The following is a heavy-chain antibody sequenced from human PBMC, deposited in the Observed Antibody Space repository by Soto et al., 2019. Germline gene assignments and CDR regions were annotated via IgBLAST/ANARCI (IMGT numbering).Heavy chain of an antibody. V-gene: IGHV1-69*01. CDR2: IIPIFGTA. Sequence: QVQLVQSGAEVKKPGSSVKVSCKASGGTFSSYAISWVRQAPGQGLEWMGGIIPIFGTANDAQKFQGRGTSTTDEYTSTANRVQSSLRSEDTAVDYCARDACITGKANWFDPWGQGTLVTVSS. CDR1: GGTFSSYA. CDR3: ARDACITGKANWFDP. D-gene: IGHD1-20*01. J-gene: IGHJ5*02.